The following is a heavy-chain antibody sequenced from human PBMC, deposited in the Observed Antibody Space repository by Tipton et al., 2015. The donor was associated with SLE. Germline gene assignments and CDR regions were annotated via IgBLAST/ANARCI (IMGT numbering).Heavy chain of an antibody. V-gene: IGHV3-48*03. D-gene: IGHD3-3*01. CDR2: ISSRGDTI. Sequence: SLRLSCAASGFNFRSYEMNWVRQAPGKGLEWVSYISSRGDTIYYADSVKGRFTISRDNVRNSLYLHLTSLRAEDTAVYYCARNLLGSAYYYPGDYCYTDVWGKGTTVAVSS. CDR3: ARNLLGSAYYYPGDYCYTDV. CDR1: GFNFRSYE. J-gene: IGHJ6*03.